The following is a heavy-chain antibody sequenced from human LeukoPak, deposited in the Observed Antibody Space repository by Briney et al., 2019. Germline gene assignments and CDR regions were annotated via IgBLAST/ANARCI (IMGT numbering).Heavy chain of an antibody. Sequence: GGSLRLSCAASGFTFSSYWMHWVRQAPGKGLVWVSRITSDGSSTSYADSVKGRFTISRDNAKNTLYLQMNSLRAGDTAVYYCARDGGDDAFDIWGQGTMVTVSS. CDR3: ARDGGDDAFDI. CDR1: GFTFSSYW. J-gene: IGHJ3*02. V-gene: IGHV3-74*01. D-gene: IGHD3-10*01. CDR2: ITSDGSST.